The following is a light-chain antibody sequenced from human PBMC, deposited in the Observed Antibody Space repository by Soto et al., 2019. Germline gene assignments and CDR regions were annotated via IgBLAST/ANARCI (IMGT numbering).Light chain of an antibody. Sequence: QSVLTQPPSASGSPGQSVTISCTGTSSDVGGYNSVSWYQQHPGKAPKLMTYEVNKRPSGVPDRFSGSKSGNTASLTVSGLQADDEADYYCSSYAGINNLVFGGGTKLTV. V-gene: IGLV2-8*01. CDR3: SSYAGINNLV. CDR2: EVN. J-gene: IGLJ3*02. CDR1: SSDVGGYNS.